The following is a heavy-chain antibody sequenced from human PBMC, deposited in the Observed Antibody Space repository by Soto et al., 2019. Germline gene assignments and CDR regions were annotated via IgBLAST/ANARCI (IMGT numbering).Heavy chain of an antibody. V-gene: IGHV3-30*18. D-gene: IGHD1-26*01. J-gene: IGHJ5*02. CDR2: ISYDGSNK. CDR1: GFTFSSYG. Sequence: PGGSLRLSCAASGFTFSSYGMHWVRQAPGKGLEWVAVISYDGSNKYYADSVKGRFTISRDNSKNTPYLQMNSLRAEDTAVYYCAKDQEGATNWFDPWGQGTLVTVSS. CDR3: AKDQEGATNWFDP.